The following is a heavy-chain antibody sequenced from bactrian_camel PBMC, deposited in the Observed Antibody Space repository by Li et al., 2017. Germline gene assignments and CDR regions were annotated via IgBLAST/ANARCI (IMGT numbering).Heavy chain of an antibody. J-gene: IGHJ4*01. CDR1: GITSTTDC. CDR3: ATGEGFDCSGAYCSLHY. D-gene: IGHD3*01. V-gene: IGHV3S54*01. CDR2: VYNGGSST. Sequence: HVQLVESGGGSVRAGTSLTLTCVTSGITSTTDCMGWFRQAPGKEREWVVSVYNGGSSTYYADSVKGRFTISRDNAKNTVYLQMNSLKSEDTALYFCATGEGFDCSGAYCSLHYWGQGTQVTVS.